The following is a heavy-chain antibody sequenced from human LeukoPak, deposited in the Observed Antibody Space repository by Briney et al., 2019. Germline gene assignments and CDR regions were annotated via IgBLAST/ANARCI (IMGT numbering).Heavy chain of an antibody. CDR2: ISWKSDII. CDR1: GLSFDDYA. V-gene: IGHV3-9*03. J-gene: IGHJ6*03. CDR3: TKGQGPSIFYYRDV. Sequence: SLSLSCAASGLSFDDYAMHWVRHAPGKGLGWVSGISWKSDIIAYANSVKGRFTISRDNAKNSLFLQVNSLRTEDMALYYCTKGQGPSIFYYRDVWGKGTTVTVSS.